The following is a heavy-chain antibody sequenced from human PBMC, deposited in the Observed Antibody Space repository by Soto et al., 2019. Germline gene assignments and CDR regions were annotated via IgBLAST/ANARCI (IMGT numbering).Heavy chain of an antibody. J-gene: IGHJ4*02. CDR2: ISYDGSNK. V-gene: IGHV3-30*18. D-gene: IGHD3-16*02. CDR3: AKAYNWNPATFGGVII. Sequence: PGGSLRLSCAASGFTFSSYGMHWVRQAPGKGLEWVAVISYDGSNKYYADSVKGRFTISRDNSKNTLYLQMNSLRAEDTAVYYCAKAYNWNPATFGGVIIWGQGTLVTVSS. CDR1: GFTFSSYG.